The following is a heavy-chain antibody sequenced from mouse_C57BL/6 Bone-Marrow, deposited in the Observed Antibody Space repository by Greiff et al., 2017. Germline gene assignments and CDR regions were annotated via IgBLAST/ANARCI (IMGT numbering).Heavy chain of an antibody. J-gene: IGHJ3*01. Sequence: VQLQQPGAELVKPGASVKLSCKASGYTFTSYGIRWVKQRPGQGLEWIGMIHPSSGSTYYNEKFKSKATLTVDKSSSTAYMQLSSLTSEDSAVXYCARHAVVQCAYWGQGTLVTVSA. V-gene: IGHV1-64*01. CDR3: ARHAVVQCAY. D-gene: IGHD1-1*01. CDR1: GYTFTSYG. CDR2: IHPSSGST.